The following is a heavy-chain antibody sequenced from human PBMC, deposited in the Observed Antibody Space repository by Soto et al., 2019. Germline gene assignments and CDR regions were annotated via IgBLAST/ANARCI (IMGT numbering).Heavy chain of an antibody. Sequence: EVQLVESGGGLVQPGGSLRLSCAASGFTFSSYEMNWVRQAPGKGLEWVSYISSSGSTIYYADSVKGRFTISRDNAKNSLYLQINSLRAEDTAVYYCAREARRDSSGYYYPDDAFDIWGQGTMVTVSS. J-gene: IGHJ3*02. D-gene: IGHD3-22*01. CDR2: ISSSGSTI. CDR1: GFTFSSYE. CDR3: AREARRDSSGYYYPDDAFDI. V-gene: IGHV3-48*03.